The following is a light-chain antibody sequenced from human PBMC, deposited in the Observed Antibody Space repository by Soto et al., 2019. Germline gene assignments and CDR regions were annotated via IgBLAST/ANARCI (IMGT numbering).Light chain of an antibody. CDR3: QQLNSYPRFT. CDR2: AAS. J-gene: IGKJ3*01. V-gene: IGKV1-9*01. CDR1: QGISSY. Sequence: DIQLTQSPSFLSASVGDRVTITCRASQGISSYLAWYQQKPGKAPKLLIYAASTLQSGVPSSFSGSGSGTEFTLSISSLQPEDFATYCCQQLNSYPRFTFGPGTKVDIK.